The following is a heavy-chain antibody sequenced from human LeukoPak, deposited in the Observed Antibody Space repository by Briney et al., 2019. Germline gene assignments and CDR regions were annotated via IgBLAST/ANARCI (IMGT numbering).Heavy chain of an antibody. J-gene: IGHJ4*02. CDR1: GGSFSGYY. CDR2: INHSGST. Sequence: TPSETLSLTCAVYGGSFSGYYWSWIRQPPGKGLEWIGEINHSGSTNYNPSLKSRVTISVDTSKNQFSLKLSSVTAADAAVYYCARTRIAVAGTFDYWGQGTLVTVSS. D-gene: IGHD6-19*01. V-gene: IGHV4-34*01. CDR3: ARTRIAVAGTFDY.